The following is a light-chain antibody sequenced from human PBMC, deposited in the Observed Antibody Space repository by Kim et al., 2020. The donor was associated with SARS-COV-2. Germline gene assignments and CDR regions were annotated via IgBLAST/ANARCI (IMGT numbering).Light chain of an antibody. CDR2: GNS. CDR1: SSNIGAGHD. J-gene: IGLJ2*01. V-gene: IGLV1-40*01. Sequence: RVTIACTGSSSNIGAGHDVHWYQQLPGTAPKLLIYGNSNRPSGVPDRFSGSKSGTSASLAITGLQAEDEADYYCQSYDSSLSGSVFGGGTKLTVL. CDR3: QSYDSSLSGSV.